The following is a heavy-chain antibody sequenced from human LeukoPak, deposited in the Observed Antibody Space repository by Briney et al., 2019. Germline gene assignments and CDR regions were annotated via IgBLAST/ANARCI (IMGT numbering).Heavy chain of an antibody. D-gene: IGHD3-22*01. CDR1: GGSLSSGDYY. V-gene: IGHV4-30-4*01. CDR3: ASFLPTYYYDSSGSDAFDI. CDR2: IYYGGST. Sequence: PSQTLSLTCTVSGGSLSSGDYYWSWIRQPPGKGLEWIGYIYYGGSTYYNPSLKSRVTISVDTSKNQFSLKLSSVTAADTAVYYCASFLPTYYYDSSGSDAFDIWGQGTMVTVSS. J-gene: IGHJ3*02.